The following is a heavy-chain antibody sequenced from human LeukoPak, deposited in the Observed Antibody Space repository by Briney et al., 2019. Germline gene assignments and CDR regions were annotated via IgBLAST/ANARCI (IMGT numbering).Heavy chain of an antibody. Sequence: SSETLSLTCTLSSDSINSYYWSWIRHPPGKGLVWIRYIYYSESTKYNPSLKSRVTLPVDTSKNQFSLNRSSVTAANTAVYYCAEGSGRSWYIPDFDPWGQGTLVTVSS. CDR1: SDSINSYY. CDR2: IYYSEST. D-gene: IGHD6-13*01. J-gene: IGHJ5*02. V-gene: IGHV4-59*01. CDR3: AEGSGRSWYIPDFDP.